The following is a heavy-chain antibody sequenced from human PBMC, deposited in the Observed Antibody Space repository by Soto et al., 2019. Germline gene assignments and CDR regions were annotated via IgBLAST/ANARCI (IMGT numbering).Heavy chain of an antibody. CDR2: IYYSGST. Sequence: QVQLQESGPGLVKPSETLSLTCTVSGGSISSYYWSWIRQPPGKGLEWIGYIYYSGSTNYNPSLKSRVTISVDKSKNQFSLKLSSVTAADTAVYYCARAYSSSWYYFDYWGQGTLVTVSS. J-gene: IGHJ4*02. D-gene: IGHD6-13*01. CDR3: ARAYSSSWYYFDY. CDR1: GGSISSYY. V-gene: IGHV4-59*01.